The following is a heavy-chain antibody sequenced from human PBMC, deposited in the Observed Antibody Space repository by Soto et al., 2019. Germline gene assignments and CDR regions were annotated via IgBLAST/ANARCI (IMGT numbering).Heavy chain of an antibody. CDR2: IIPILGIA. V-gene: IGHV1-69*02. J-gene: IGHJ1*01. CDR1: GGTFSSYT. Sequence: ASVKVSCKASGGTFSSYTISWVRQAPGQGLEWMGRIIPILGIANYAQKFQGRVTITADKSTSTAYMELSSLRSDDTAVYYCARAAVTVAGTRYFQLWGQGTLVTVSS. CDR3: ARAAVTVAGTRYFQL. D-gene: IGHD6-19*01.